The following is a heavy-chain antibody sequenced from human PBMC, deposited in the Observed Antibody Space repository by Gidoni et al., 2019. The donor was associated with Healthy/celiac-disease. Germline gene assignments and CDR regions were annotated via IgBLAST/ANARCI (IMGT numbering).Heavy chain of an antibody. CDR2: SSSSYI. D-gene: IGHD2-15*01. Sequence: SSSSYIYYADSVKGRFTISRDNAKNSLYLQMNSLRAEDTAVYYCAREGGGSCYSSSCYYYGMDVWGQGTTVTVSS. CDR3: AREGGGSCYSSSCYYYGMDV. V-gene: IGHV3-21*01. J-gene: IGHJ6*02.